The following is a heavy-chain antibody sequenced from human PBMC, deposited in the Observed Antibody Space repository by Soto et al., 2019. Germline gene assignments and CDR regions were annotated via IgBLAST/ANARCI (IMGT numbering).Heavy chain of an antibody. V-gene: IGHV4-39*01. D-gene: IGHD3-9*01. CDR3: ARRGQYYDILTGPTYYFDY. J-gene: IGHJ4*02. CDR1: GGSISSSSYY. CDR2: IYYSGST. Sequence: PSETLSLTCTVSGGSISSSSYYWGWIRQPPGKGLEWIGSIYYSGSTYYNPSLKSRVTISVDTSKNQFSLKLSSVTAADTAVYYCARRGQYYDILTGPTYYFDYWGQGTLVTVSS.